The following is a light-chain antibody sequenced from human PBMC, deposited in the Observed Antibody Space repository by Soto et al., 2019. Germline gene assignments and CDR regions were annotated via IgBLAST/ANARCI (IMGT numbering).Light chain of an antibody. J-gene: IGKJ4*01. CDR2: RAS. Sequence: IVMTQSPATLSVSPGERATLSCRASQSVSGNLAWYQQKPGQAPRLLIYRASTRATGIPARFSGSGSGTEFTLSISSLQPEDFATYFCQQIYSAPLTFGGGTKVDIK. CDR1: QSVSGN. CDR3: QQIYSAPLT. V-gene: IGKV3-15*01.